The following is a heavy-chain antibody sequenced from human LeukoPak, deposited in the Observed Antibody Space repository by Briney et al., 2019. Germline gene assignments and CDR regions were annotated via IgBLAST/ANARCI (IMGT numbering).Heavy chain of an antibody. CDR2: IYHSGST. D-gene: IGHD6-13*01. CDR1: GGSISSGGYS. V-gene: IGHV4-30-2*01. J-gene: IGHJ4*02. CDR3: AREGYSSSWYGVDY. Sequence: SETLSLTCAVSGGSISSGGYSWSWIRQPPGKGLEWIGYIYHSGSTYYNPSLKSRVTMSVDASKNQFSLKVSSVTAADTAVYYCAREGYSSSWYGVDYWGQGTLVTVSS.